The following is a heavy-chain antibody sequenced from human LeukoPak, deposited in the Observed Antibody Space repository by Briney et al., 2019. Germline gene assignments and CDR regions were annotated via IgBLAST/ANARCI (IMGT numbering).Heavy chain of an antibody. CDR2: IYHSGST. Sequence: SETLSLTCTVSGYSISSGYYWGWIRQPPGKGLEWIGSIYHSGSTYYNPSLKSRVTISVDTSKNQFSLKLSSVTAADTAVYYCAREGYCSSTSCYPPDYWGQGTLVTVSS. J-gene: IGHJ4*02. V-gene: IGHV4-38-2*02. CDR3: AREGYCSSTSCYPPDY. CDR1: GYSISSGYY. D-gene: IGHD2-2*01.